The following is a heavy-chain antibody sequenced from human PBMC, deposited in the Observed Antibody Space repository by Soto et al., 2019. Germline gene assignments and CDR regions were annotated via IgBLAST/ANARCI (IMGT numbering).Heavy chain of an antibody. CDR1: GFTFSSYA. V-gene: IGHV3-9*01. CDR3: AKDRRGYSDAFDI. D-gene: IGHD6-13*01. J-gene: IGHJ3*02. CDR2: ISWNSGSI. Sequence: LKISCAASGFTFSSYAMHWVRQAPGKGLEWVSGISWNSGSIGYADSVKGRFTISRDNAKNSLYLQMNSLRAEDTALYYCAKDRRGYSDAFDIWGQGTMVTVSS.